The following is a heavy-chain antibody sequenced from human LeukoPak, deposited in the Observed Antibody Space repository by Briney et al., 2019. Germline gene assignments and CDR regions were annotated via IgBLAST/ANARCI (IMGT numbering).Heavy chain of an antibody. D-gene: IGHD2/OR15-2a*01. V-gene: IGHV1-46*01. J-gene: IGHJ6*02. CDR1: GYTFTSYY. CDR2: INPSGGST. CDR3: ARDFLSGVDYYYYGMDV. Sequence: GASVKVSCKASGYTFTSYYMHWVRQAPGQGLEWMGIINPSGGSTSYAQKFQGRVTMTRDTSTSTVYMELSSLRSEDTAVYYRARDFLSGVDYYYYGMDVWGQGTTVTVSS.